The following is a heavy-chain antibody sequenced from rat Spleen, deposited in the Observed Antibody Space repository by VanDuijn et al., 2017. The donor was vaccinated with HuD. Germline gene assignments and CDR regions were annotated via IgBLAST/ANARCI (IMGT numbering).Heavy chain of an antibody. CDR1: GFTFNNYW. CDR3: ARERGGVDY. J-gene: IGHJ2*01. D-gene: IGHD4-1*01. CDR2: ITYEGRST. Sequence: EVQLVESDGGLVQPGRSLKLSCVASGFTFNNYWMTWIRQAPKKGLEWVASITYEGRSTYYGDSVKGRLTISRDNAKSTLYLQMSKLGSEDTAIYYCARERGGVDYWGQGVMVTVSS. V-gene: IGHV5-22*01.